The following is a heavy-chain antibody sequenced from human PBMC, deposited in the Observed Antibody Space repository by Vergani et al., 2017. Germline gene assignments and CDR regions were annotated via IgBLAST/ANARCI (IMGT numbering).Heavy chain of an antibody. CDR3: ARFLPFYLGNLNYYYYMDV. CDR2: IFTSGST. Sequence: QVQLQESGPGLVKPSQTLSLTCTVSGRSISSGSYYWSWIRQPAGKGLEWIGRIFTSGSTNYNPSLKSRVTMSVDTSKNQFSLKLSSVTAADTAVYYCARFLPFYLGNLNYYYYMDVWGKGTTVTVSS. V-gene: IGHV4-61*02. D-gene: IGHD1-14*01. J-gene: IGHJ6*03. CDR1: GRSISSGSYY.